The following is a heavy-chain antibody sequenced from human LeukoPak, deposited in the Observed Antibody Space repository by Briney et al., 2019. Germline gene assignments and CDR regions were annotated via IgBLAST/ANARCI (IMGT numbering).Heavy chain of an antibody. CDR3: ARIGAGSSRDY. Sequence: MSGGSLRLSCGASGFTFDDFGMSWVRQAPGKGPEWVSSIVGSSSTYYADSLKGRFTISRHNAKNSLYLQMNSLRAEDTAVYYCARIGAGSSRDYWGQGTLVTVSS. J-gene: IGHJ4*02. CDR2: IVGSSST. V-gene: IGHV3-69-1*01. D-gene: IGHD6-13*01. CDR1: GFTFDDFG.